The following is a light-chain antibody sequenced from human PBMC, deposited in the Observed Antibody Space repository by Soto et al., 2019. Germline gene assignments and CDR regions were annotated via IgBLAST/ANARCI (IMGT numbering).Light chain of an antibody. V-gene: IGKV1-5*03. CDR3: QHYNSYSEA. CDR2: KAS. Sequence: DIQMAQSPSTLSGSLGGRVTITCRASQTISSWLAWYQQKPGKAPKLLIYKASTLKSGVPSRFSGSGSGTEFTLTISSLQPDDFATYYCQHYNSYSEAFGQGTKV. J-gene: IGKJ1*01. CDR1: QTISSW.